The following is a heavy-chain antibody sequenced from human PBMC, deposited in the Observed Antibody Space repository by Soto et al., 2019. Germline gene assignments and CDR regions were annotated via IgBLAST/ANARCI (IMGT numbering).Heavy chain of an antibody. CDR3: AKVYRYDILAGSPVFDY. CDR1: GFTFSSYA. Sequence: LGGSLRLSCAASGFTFSSYAMSWVRQAPGKGLEWVSGISDKGGSTYYADSVKGRFTISRDNSKNTLYLQMISLRAEDTAVYFCAKVYRYDILAGSPVFDYWGQGTLVTVSS. V-gene: IGHV3-23*01. D-gene: IGHD3-9*01. CDR2: ISDKGGST. J-gene: IGHJ4*02.